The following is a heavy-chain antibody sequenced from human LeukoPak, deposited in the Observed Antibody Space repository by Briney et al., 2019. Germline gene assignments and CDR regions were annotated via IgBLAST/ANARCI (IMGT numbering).Heavy chain of an antibody. CDR3: ARGWSGY. Sequence: PSETLSLTCAVYGGSFSGYYWSWIRQPPGKGLEWIGEINHSGSTNYNPSLKSRVTISVDTSKNQFSLKLSSVTAADTAVYYCARGWSGYWGQGTLVTVSS. J-gene: IGHJ4*02. CDR1: GGSFSGYY. D-gene: IGHD2-8*02. CDR2: INHSGST. V-gene: IGHV4-34*01.